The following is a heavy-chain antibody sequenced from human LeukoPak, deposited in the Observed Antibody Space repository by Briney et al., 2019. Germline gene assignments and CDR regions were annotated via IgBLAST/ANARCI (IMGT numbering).Heavy chain of an antibody. V-gene: IGHV4-39*07. CDR3: ARAPGGSYFVGDAFDI. D-gene: IGHD1-26*01. CDR2: IYYSGST. J-gene: IGHJ3*02. CDR1: GGSISSSSYY. Sequence: SETLSLTCTVSGGSISSSSYYWGWIRQPPGKGLEWIGSIYYSGSTYYNPSLKSRVTISVDTSKNQFSLKLSSVTAADTAVYYCARAPGGSYFVGDAFDIWGQGTMVTVPS.